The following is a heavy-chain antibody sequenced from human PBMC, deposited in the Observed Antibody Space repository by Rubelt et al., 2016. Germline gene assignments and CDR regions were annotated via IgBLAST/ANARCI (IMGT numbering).Heavy chain of an antibody. V-gene: IGHV3-64*01. CDR3: AKDSEMATNKGCCWFFEL. J-gene: IGHJ2*01. CDR1: GFTFSYYA. CDR2: INSRENNT. D-gene: IGHD5-24*01. Sequence: EVQLVESGGGLVRPGGSLRLSCVASGFTFSYYAMHWVRQAPGKGLEYVSAINSRENNTFYEISVGGRFTISRENSKNTLFLQMNSLRAECTAVYFCAKDSEMATNKGCCWFFELWGRGTLVTVSS.